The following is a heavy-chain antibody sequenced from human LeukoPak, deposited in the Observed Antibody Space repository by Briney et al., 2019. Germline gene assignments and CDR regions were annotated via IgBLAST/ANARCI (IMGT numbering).Heavy chain of an antibody. D-gene: IGHD1-26*01. CDR1: GFSFSTCG. V-gene: IGHV3-7*01. CDR2: IKQDASEK. CDR3: VRDTGGSGSYPDY. Sequence: GGSLRLSCAASGFSFSTCGMGWVRQAPGKGLEWVANIKQDASEKYYVDSVKGRFTISRDNAKNSLYLQVNSLRVEDTAVYYCVRDTGGSGSYPDYWGQGTLVTVSS. J-gene: IGHJ4*02.